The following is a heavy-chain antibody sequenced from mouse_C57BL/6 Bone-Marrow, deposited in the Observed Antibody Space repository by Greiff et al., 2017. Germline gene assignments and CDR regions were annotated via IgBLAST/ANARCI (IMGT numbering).Heavy chain of an antibody. CDR2: IDPSDSET. CDR1: GYTFTSYW. Sequence: QVQLQQPGAELVRPGSSVKLSCKASGYTFTSYWMHWVKQRPIQGLEWIGNIDPSDSETHYNQKFKDKATLTVDKSSSTAYMQLSSLTSEDSAVYYCARGYYGPSTRYFDVWGTGTTVTVSS. V-gene: IGHV1-52*01. D-gene: IGHD1-1*01. CDR3: ARGYYGPSTRYFDV. J-gene: IGHJ1*03.